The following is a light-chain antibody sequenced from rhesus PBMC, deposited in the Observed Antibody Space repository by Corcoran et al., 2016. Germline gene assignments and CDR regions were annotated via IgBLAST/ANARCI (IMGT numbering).Light chain of an antibody. J-gene: IGKJ1*01. V-gene: IGKV3-31*02. CDR2: GAS. CDR1: QSVSSY. Sequence: EIVMTQSPATLSLSPGERATFFCRASQSVSSYLARYQQKPGQAPRLPIVGASSRATGIPDRFSGSGSGTDFTLTISSLGPEDFAVYYCQATSNLWTFGQGTKVEIK. CDR3: QATSNLWT.